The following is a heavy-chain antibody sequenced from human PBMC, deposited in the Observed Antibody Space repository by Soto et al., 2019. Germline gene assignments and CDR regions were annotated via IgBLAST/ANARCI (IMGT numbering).Heavy chain of an antibody. J-gene: IGHJ4*02. CDR2: IWYEGSDE. CDR3: ARGFGSAVHAAHLDY. D-gene: IGHD3-10*01. CDR1: GFTFSTYG. V-gene: IGHV3-33*01. Sequence: QVQLVESGGGVVQPGTSLRLSCAASGFTFSTYGMHWVRQAPGKGLEWVAVIWYEGSDEYYADSVRGRFTISRENYKNTQYLQMNSLRVEDTAVYYCARGFGSAVHAAHLDYWGQGTPVTVSS.